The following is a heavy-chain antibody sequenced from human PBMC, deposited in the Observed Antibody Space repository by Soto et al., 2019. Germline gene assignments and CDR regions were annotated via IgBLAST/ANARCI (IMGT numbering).Heavy chain of an antibody. CDR3: AKDSGSRTTSFDY. CDR1: GFTFSSYA. CDR2: ISGSGGST. D-gene: IGHD4-4*01. J-gene: IGHJ4*02. V-gene: IGHV3-23*01. Sequence: GGSLRFSCAASGFTFSSYAMSWVRQAPGKGLEWVSAISGSGGSTYYADSVKGRFTISRDNSKNTLYLQMNSLRAEDTAVYYCAKDSGSRTTSFDYWGQGTLVTVSS.